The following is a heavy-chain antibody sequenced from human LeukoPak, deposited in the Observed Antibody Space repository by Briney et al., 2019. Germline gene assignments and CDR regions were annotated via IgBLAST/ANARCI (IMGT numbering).Heavy chain of an antibody. J-gene: IGHJ6*02. CDR1: GFTFSSYA. CDR2: ISGSGGST. D-gene: IGHD3-10*01. Sequence: QSGGSLRLSCAASGFTFSSYAMSWVRQAPGKGLEWVSAISGSGGSTYYADSVKGRFTISRDNSKNTLYLQMNSLRAEDTAVYYCAKDRITMVRGVIINPYYYYYGMDVWGQGTTVTVSS. V-gene: IGHV3-23*01. CDR3: AKDRITMVRGVIINPYYYYYGMDV.